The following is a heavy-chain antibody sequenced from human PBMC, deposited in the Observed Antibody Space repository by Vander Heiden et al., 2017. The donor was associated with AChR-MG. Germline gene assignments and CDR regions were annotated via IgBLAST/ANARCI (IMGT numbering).Heavy chain of an antibody. CDR3: ASLPYSGSIVGDYYYYMDV. CDR1: GFTFSDYY. V-gene: IGHV3-11*01. Sequence: RLSCAASGFTFSDYYMSWIRQAPGKGLEWVSYISSSGSTIYYADSGKGRFTISMDNAKNSLYLQMNSLRAEDTAGYYCASLPYSGSIVGDYYYYMDVWGKGTTVTVSS. CDR2: ISSSGSTI. D-gene: IGHD1-26*01. J-gene: IGHJ6*03.